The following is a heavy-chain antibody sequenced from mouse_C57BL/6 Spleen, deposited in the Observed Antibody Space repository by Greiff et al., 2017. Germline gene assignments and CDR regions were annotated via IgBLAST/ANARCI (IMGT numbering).Heavy chain of an antibody. CDR2: IDPSDSET. CDR3: ARRGITAVDYYAMDY. D-gene: IGHD1-1*01. CDR1: GYTFTSYW. V-gene: IGHV1-52*01. J-gene: IGHJ4*01. Sequence: QVQLQQPGAELVRPGSSVKLSCKASGYTFTSYWMHWVKQRPIQGLEWIGNIDPSDSETHYNQKFKDKATLTVDKSSSTAYMQLSSLTSEDSAVYYCARRGITAVDYYAMDYWGQGTSVTVSS.